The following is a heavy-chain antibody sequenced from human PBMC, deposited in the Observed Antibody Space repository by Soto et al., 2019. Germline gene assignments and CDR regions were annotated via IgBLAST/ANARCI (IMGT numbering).Heavy chain of an antibody. Sequence: QITLKESGPTLVKPTQTLTLTCTFSGFSLSTTGMGVGWVRQPPGGALEWLALIYWNDDKRYSPSLKSMLSIIKDTSKNQVVLTMTNMDPVDTATYYCAHSLSGGSSVNWFDTWGQGLTYLNRFDPWGQGILVTVSS. CDR1: GFSLSTTGMG. V-gene: IGHV2-5*01. CDR3: AHSLSGGSSVNWFDTWGQGLTYLNRFDP. D-gene: IGHD2-15*01. J-gene: IGHJ5*02. CDR2: IYWNDDK.